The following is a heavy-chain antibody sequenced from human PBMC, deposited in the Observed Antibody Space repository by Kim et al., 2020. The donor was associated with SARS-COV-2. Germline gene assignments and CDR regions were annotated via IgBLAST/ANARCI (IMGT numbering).Heavy chain of an antibody. CDR3: ARGGYDYVWGSYRLHKQDYYGMDV. CDR2: ISSSGSTI. V-gene: IGHV3-11*01. D-gene: IGHD3-16*02. J-gene: IGHJ6*02. Sequence: GGSLRLSCAASGFTFSDYYMSWIRQAPGKGLEWVSYISSSGSTIYYADSVKGRFTISRDNAKNSLYLQMNSLRAEDTAVYYCARGGYDYVWGSYRLHKQDYYGMDVWGQGTTVTVS. CDR1: GFTFSDYY.